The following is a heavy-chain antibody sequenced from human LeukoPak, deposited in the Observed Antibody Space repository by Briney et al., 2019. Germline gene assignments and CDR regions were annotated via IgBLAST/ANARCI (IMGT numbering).Heavy chain of an antibody. CDR2: INSDGSST. J-gene: IGHJ3*02. V-gene: IGHV3-74*01. CDR3: ARTYYYDSSGYRGAFDI. Sequence: PGGSLRLSCAASGFTFSSYWMHWVRQAPGKGLVWVSRINSDGSSTSYADSVKGRFTISRDNAKNTLYLQMNSLRAEDTAVYYCARTYYYDSSGYRGAFDIWGQGTMVTVSS. D-gene: IGHD3-22*01. CDR1: GFTFSSYW.